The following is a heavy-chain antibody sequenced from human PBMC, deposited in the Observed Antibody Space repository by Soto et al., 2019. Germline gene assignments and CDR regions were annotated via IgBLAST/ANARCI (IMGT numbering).Heavy chain of an antibody. J-gene: IGHJ4*02. D-gene: IGHD2-15*01. CDR2: ISGSGVST. CDR1: GFSFSSNA. CDR3: ATSSGCSGGFCY. Sequence: GGSLRLSCAASGFSFSSNAMSWVRQTPGKGLEWVSAISGSGVSTYYADSVTGRFTISRDNSKDTLFLQINSLRAEDTAVYYCATSSGCSGGFCYWGQGALVTVSS. V-gene: IGHV3-23*01.